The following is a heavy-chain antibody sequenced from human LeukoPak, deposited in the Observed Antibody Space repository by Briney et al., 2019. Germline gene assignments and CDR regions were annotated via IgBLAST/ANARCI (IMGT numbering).Heavy chain of an antibody. D-gene: IGHD3-22*01. Sequence: GRSLRLSCTASGFTFGDYAMSWVRQAPGKGLEWVSAISGSGGSAYYADSVKGRFTISRDNSKNTLYLQMNSLRAEDTAVYYCAKHPITMIVVVITNIDYWGQGTLVTVSS. CDR1: GFTFGDYA. V-gene: IGHV3-23*01. CDR3: AKHPITMIVVVITNIDY. CDR2: ISGSGGSA. J-gene: IGHJ4*02.